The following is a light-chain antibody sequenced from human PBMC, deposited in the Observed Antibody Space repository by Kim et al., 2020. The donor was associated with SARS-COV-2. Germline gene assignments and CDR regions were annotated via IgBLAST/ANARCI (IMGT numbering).Light chain of an antibody. Sequence: DIQMTQSPSTLSASVGDRVTITCRASQSISSWLAWYQQKPGKAPKVLISDASRLQSGLPSRFSGGGSGTEFTLTISSLQPDDFATYYCHQYNTYPETFGQGTKVDIK. CDR3: HQYNTYPET. CDR1: QSISSW. CDR2: DAS. J-gene: IGKJ1*01. V-gene: IGKV1-5*01.